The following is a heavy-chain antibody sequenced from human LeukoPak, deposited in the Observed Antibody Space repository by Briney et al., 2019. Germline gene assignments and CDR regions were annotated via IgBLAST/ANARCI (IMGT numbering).Heavy chain of an antibody. J-gene: IGHJ5*02. CDR1: GGSISSSSYY. V-gene: IGHV4-39*07. CDR2: INHSGST. Sequence: SETLSLTCTVSGGSISSSSYYWGWICQPPGKGLEWIGEINHSGSTNYNPSLKSRVTISVDTSKNQFSPKLSSVTAADTAVYYCARAPRYCSSTSCYSRWFDPWGQGTLVTVSS. D-gene: IGHD2-2*01. CDR3: ARAPRYCSSTSCYSRWFDP.